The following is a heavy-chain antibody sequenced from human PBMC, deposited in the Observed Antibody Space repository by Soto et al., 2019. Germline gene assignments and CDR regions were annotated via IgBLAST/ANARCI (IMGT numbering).Heavy chain of an antibody. V-gene: IGHV3-66*01. CDR3: ARDRGYR. CDR2: IYSGGST. Sequence: QLVESGGGLVQPGGSLRLSCAASGFSVSNNYMKWVRQAPGKGLEWVSLIYSGGSTYYADSVKGRFTISRDNSKIILFLQMNSLRVDDTAVYYCARDRGYRWGRGTIVTVSS. J-gene: IGHJ3*01. CDR1: GFSVSNNY. D-gene: IGHD5-12*01.